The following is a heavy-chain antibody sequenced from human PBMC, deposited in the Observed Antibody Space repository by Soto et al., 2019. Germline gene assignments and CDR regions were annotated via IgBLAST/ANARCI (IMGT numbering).Heavy chain of an antibody. V-gene: IGHV4-34*01. J-gene: IGHJ5*02. D-gene: IGHD6-19*01. CDR1: GGSFSGYY. Sequence: SETLSLTCAVYGGSFSGYYWSWIRQPPGKGLEWIGEINHSGSTNYNPSLKSRVTISVDTSKNTLYLQMNSLRAEDTAVYYCARDFIAVAGTEGDWFDPWGQGTLVTVPQ. CDR3: ARDFIAVAGTEGDWFDP. CDR2: INHSGST.